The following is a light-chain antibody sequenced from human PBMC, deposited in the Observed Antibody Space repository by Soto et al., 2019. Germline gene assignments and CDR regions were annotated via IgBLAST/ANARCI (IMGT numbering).Light chain of an antibody. V-gene: IGKV3-15*01. Sequence: EIVMTQSPATLSVSPGERATLSCRASQSVSSNLAWYQQKPGQAPRLLIYGASTRATGIPARCSGSGSGTELTLTMSGLQSQDFAVYYCQQYNNWAGTFGQGTKVKIK. CDR2: GAS. J-gene: IGKJ1*01. CDR3: QQYNNWAGT. CDR1: QSVSSN.